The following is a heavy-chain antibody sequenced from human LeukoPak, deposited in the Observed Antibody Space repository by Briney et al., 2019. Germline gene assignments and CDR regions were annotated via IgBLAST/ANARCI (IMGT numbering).Heavy chain of an antibody. J-gene: IGHJ4*02. CDR3: ARGGRHSSSSGLYYFDY. V-gene: IGHV1-3*03. Sequence: ASVKVSCKASGYTFTSYAMHWVRQAPGQRLEWMGWINAGNGNTKYSQEFQGRVTITRDTSASTAYMELSSLRSEDMAVYYCARGGRHSSSSGLYYFDYWGQGTLVTVSS. CDR2: INAGNGNT. CDR1: GYTFTSYA. D-gene: IGHD6-6*01.